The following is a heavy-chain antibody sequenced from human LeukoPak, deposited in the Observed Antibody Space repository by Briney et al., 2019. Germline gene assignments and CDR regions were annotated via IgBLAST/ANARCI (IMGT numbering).Heavy chain of an antibody. V-gene: IGHV3-48*03. J-gene: IGHJ4*02. D-gene: IGHD2-2*01. CDR3: ARDPGCSGTSCYWSFDY. CDR2: ITSTGTTI. CDR1: GFTFSSYE. Sequence: GGSLRLSCAASGFTFSSYEMNWVRQAPGKGLEWVSYITSTGTTIYYADSVKGRFTISRDNAKNSLYLQMNSLRAEDTAVYYCARDPGCSGTSCYWSFDYWGRGTLVTASS.